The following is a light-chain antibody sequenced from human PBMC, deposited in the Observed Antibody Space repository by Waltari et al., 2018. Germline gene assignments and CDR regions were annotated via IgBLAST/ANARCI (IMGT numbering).Light chain of an antibody. V-gene: IGKV4-1*01. CDR1: QSVLYSSNKKNH. CDR2: WAS. CDR3: QQYYGDTPT. J-gene: IGKJ2*01. Sequence: DIVMTQSPDSLAVSLGETVTINCKSSQSVLYSSNKKNHLAWYQQKPGQPPKLLIYWASTRESGVPDRFSGSGSGTDFTLTISSLQAEDVAVYYCQQYYGDTPTFGQGTKLEIK.